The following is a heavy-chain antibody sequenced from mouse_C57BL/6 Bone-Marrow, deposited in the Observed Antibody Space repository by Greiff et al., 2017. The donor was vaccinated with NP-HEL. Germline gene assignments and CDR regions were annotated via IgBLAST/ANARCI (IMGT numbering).Heavy chain of an antibody. Sequence: EVQLQQSGAELVKPGASVKLSCTASGFNIKDYYMHWVKQRTEQGLEWIGRIDPEDGETKYAAKFQGKATITADTSSNTAYLQLSSLTSEDTAVYYCARFDSGYYDYWGQGTTLTVSS. V-gene: IGHV14-2*01. D-gene: IGHD2-3*01. CDR2: IDPEDGET. CDR1: GFNIKDYY. J-gene: IGHJ2*01. CDR3: ARFDSGYYDY.